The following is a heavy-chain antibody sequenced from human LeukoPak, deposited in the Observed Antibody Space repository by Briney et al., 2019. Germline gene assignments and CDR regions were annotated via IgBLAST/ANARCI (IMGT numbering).Heavy chain of an antibody. CDR3: ARPGVSGGY. CDR1: GFTISGYV. CDR2: ISSSSSYI. J-gene: IGHJ4*02. V-gene: IGHV3-21*01. D-gene: IGHD6-13*01. Sequence: GGSLRLSCAASGFTISGYVMHWVRQAPGKGLEWVSSISSSSSYIYYADSVKGRFTISRDNAKNSLYLQMNSLRAEDTAVYYCARPGVSGGYWGQGTLVTVSS.